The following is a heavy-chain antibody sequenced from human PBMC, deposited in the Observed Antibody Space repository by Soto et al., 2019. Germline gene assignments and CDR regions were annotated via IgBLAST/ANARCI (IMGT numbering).Heavy chain of an antibody. D-gene: IGHD6-13*01. V-gene: IGHV1-3*01. CDR2: INAGNGNT. CDR1: GYTFSNYG. Sequence: ASVKVSCKASGYTFSNYGIHWVRQAPGQRLEWMGWINAGNGNTKYSQKFQGRVTITRDTSASTAYMELSSLRSEDTAVYYCARDLAAGNCDYWGQGTLVTVSS. CDR3: ARDLAAGNCDY. J-gene: IGHJ4*02.